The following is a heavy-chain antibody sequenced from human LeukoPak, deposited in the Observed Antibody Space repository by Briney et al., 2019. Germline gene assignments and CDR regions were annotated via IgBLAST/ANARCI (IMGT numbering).Heavy chain of an antibody. Sequence: GGSLRLSCAASGFTFSSYEMNWVRQAPGKGLEWVSYISSSGSTIYYADFVKGRFTISRDNAKNSLYLQMNSLRAEDTAVYYCARGVYSYGYKGYYFDYWGQGTLVTVSS. V-gene: IGHV3-48*03. CDR2: ISSSGSTI. CDR3: ARGVYSYGYKGYYFDY. CDR1: GFTFSSYE. J-gene: IGHJ4*02. D-gene: IGHD5-18*01.